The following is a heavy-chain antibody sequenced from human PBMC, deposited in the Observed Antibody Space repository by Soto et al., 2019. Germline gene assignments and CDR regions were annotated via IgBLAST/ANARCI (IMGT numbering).Heavy chain of an antibody. CDR3: AHIVPFDYRGYNFEF. D-gene: IGHD3-9*01. CDR2: IDWDEDK. V-gene: IGHV2-5*02. Sequence: HITLKESGPTLVKPTQTLTLTCTFSGYSLSTHTVGVAWIRQPPGKALEWLALIDWDEDKRYSPSLKSRLTITQDTSKNQVVLTMTNMDPVDTATYYCAHIVPFDYRGYNFEFWGQGILVTVFS. J-gene: IGHJ4*02. CDR1: GYSLSTHTVG.